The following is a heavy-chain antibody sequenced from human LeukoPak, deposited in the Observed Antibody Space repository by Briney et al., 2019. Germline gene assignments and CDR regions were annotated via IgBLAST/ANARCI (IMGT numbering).Heavy chain of an antibody. Sequence: PGRSLRLSCAASGFTFSSYSMTWVRQAPGKGLEWVSSISSSSSYIYYADSVKGRFTISRDNAKNSLYLQMNSLRAEDTAVYYCARGRIAVATDPNYWGQGTLVTVSS. D-gene: IGHD6-19*01. J-gene: IGHJ4*02. CDR1: GFTFSSYS. CDR3: ARGRIAVATDPNY. V-gene: IGHV3-21*01. CDR2: ISSSSSYI.